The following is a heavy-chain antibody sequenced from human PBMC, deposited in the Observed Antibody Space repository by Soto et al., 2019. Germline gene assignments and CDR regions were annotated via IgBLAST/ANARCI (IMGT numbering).Heavy chain of an antibody. V-gene: IGHV1-46*03. J-gene: IGHJ2*01. CDR1: GYTFTSNY. CDR3: FRGGSSWFWHFDL. D-gene: IGHD6-13*01. Sequence: QVHLLQSGAEVKKPGASVKLSCKASGYTFTSNYLYWVRQAPGQGLEWLGMINPSDSSTTYARNFQGRVTMTRDTSTSTIYMEVTRLTSDDEAMYYCFRGGSSWFWHFDLWGRGTLVTVSS. CDR2: INPSDSST.